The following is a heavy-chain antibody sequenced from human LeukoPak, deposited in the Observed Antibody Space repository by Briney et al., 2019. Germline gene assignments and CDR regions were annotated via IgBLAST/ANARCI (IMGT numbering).Heavy chain of an antibody. CDR1: GFTFSSYA. D-gene: IGHD6-19*01. V-gene: IGHV3-23*01. J-gene: IGHJ4*02. CDR2: ISGSGGST. Sequence: GGSLRFSCAASGFTFSSYAMSWVRQAPGKGLEWVSAISGSGGSTYYADSVKGRFTISRDNSKNTLYLQMNSLRAEDTAVYYCAKDRRSGWYLDYWGQGTLVTVSS. CDR3: AKDRRSGWYLDY.